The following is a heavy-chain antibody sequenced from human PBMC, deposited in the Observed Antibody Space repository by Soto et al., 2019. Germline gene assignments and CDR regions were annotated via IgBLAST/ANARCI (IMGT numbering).Heavy chain of an antibody. CDR3: ARVAEIGTVTNGFYYYMDV. V-gene: IGHV1-69*02. Sequence: QVQLVQSGAEVRKPGSSVKVSCKASGGTFSNHTISWVRQAPGQGLEWMGRIIPILNIANYAQKFEGRVTITADKSTSTAYMELSSLRSEDTAVYYCARVAEIGTVTNGFYYYMDVWGKGTTVTVSS. CDR1: GGTFSNHT. D-gene: IGHD4-17*01. CDR2: IIPILNIA. J-gene: IGHJ6*03.